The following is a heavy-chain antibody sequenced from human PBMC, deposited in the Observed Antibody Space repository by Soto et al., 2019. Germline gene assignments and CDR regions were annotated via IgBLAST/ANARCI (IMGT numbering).Heavy chain of an antibody. CDR3: ARSGWHFYFDY. CDR2: ISYSGST. Sequence: PSETLSLTCTVSGGSMSSYYWSWIRQPPGKGLEWIGYISYSGSTNYNPSLNSRVIISVDTSKNQFSLKLSSVTAADTAVYYCARSGWHFYFDYWGLGTLVTVSS. CDR1: GGSMSSYY. J-gene: IGHJ4*02. V-gene: IGHV4-59*01.